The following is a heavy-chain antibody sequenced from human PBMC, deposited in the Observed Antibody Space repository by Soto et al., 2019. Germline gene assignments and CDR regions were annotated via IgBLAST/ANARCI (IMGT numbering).Heavy chain of an antibody. Sequence: GGSLRLSCAASGFTFSGSAMHWVRQASGKGLEWVGRIRSKANSYATAYAASVKGRFTISRDDSKNTAYLQMNSLKTEDTAVYYCTGTMPSMDVWGQGTTVTVSS. D-gene: IGHD2-2*01. CDR3: TGTMPSMDV. V-gene: IGHV3-73*01. CDR1: GFTFSGSA. CDR2: IRSKANSYAT. J-gene: IGHJ6*02.